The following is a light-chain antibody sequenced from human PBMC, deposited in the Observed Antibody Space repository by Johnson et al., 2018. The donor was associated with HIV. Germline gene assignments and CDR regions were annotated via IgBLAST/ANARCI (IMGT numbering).Light chain of an antibody. CDR1: SSNIGNNY. CDR2: ENN. CDR3: GTWDSSLSAGYV. J-gene: IGLJ1*01. V-gene: IGLV1-51*02. Sequence: QSVLTQPPSVSAAPGQRVTISCSGSSSNIGNNYVSWYQQLPGTAPKLLIYENNKRPSGIRDRFSGSKSGTSATLGITGLQTGDEADYYCGTWDSSLSAGYVFGTGTKVTVL.